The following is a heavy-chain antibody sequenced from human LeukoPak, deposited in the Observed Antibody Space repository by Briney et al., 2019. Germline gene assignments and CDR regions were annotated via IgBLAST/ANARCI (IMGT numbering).Heavy chain of an antibody. CDR1: GFTFDDYA. CDR3: AKGLTGNDAFGI. Sequence: GRSLRLSCAASGFTFDDYAMHWVRQAPGKGLEWVSGISWNSGSIGYADSVKGRFTISRDNVKNSLYLQMNSLRAEDTALYYCAKGLTGNDAFGIWGQGTMVTVSS. J-gene: IGHJ3*02. CDR2: ISWNSGSI. V-gene: IGHV3-9*01. D-gene: IGHD1-20*01.